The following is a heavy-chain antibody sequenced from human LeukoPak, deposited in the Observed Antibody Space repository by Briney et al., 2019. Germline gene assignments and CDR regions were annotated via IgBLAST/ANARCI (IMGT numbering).Heavy chain of an antibody. CDR2: IFNSGST. D-gene: IGHD4-17*01. J-gene: IGHJ4*02. V-gene: IGHV4-39*07. CDR1: AGSISSSRYY. Sequence: SETLSLTCSVSAGSISSSRYYWAWTRQPPVRGLEWIGNIFNSGSTHYNPSLKSRVTISADTSKNQFSLRLSSVTAADTAVYYCARGDDYGDYVLDYWARGTLVTVSS. CDR3: ARGDDYGDYVLDY.